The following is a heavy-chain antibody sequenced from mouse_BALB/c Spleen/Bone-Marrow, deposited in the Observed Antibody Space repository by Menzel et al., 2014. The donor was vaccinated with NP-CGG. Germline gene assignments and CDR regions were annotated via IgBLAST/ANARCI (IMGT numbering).Heavy chain of an antibody. D-gene: IGHD2-4*01. Sequence: EVQLVESGGGLVQPGGSLKLSCATSGFTFSDYYMYWVRQTPEKRLEWVAYISNGGGSTYYPDTVKGRFTISRDKATNTLYLQMRRLKYEDTAMYYCARATIYYDYDSYAMDYWGQGTSVTVSS. CDR2: ISNGGGST. CDR1: GFTFSDYY. V-gene: IGHV5-12*02. J-gene: IGHJ4*01. CDR3: ARATIYYDYDSYAMDY.